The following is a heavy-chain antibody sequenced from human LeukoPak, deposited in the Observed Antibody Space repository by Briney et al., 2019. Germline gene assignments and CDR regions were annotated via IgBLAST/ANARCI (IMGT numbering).Heavy chain of an antibody. CDR2: VNLQGST. J-gene: IGHJ4*02. V-gene: IGHV4-4*02. CDR3: AREGGPYRPLDY. Sequence: PSGTLSLTCGVSGGSITNTNYWTWVRQPPGKGLEWIGEVNLQGSTNYNPSLMGRVAISVDTSENHISLQLTSVTAADTAVYYCAREGGPYRPLDYSGQRTLVTVSS. CDR1: GGSITNTNY.